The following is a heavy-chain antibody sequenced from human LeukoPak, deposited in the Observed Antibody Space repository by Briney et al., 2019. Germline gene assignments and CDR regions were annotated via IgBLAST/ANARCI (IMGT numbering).Heavy chain of an antibody. CDR3: ARYVVSGAGRYYFDY. CDR2: INYGGTT. CDR1: GGSISSNSYY. Sequence: SETLSLTCTVSGGSISSNSYYWSWIRPPPGREVEWFVSINYGGTTYYNPSLKSRVTISVDTSNNQFSLTLSSVTTAETAVDICARYVVSGAGRYYFDYWGQGSLVTVSS. V-gene: IGHV4-39*01. D-gene: IGHD3-10*01. J-gene: IGHJ4*02.